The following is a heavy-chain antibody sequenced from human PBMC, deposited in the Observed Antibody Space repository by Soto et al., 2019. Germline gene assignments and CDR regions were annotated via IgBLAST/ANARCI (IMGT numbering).Heavy chain of an antibody. J-gene: IGHJ4*02. Sequence: QVQLRESGPGLVKPSQTLSLTCTVSGGSINSGGYYWNWIRQHPGKGLEWIGYMYYSGSTSYNPFLRSRVIISADTSENHCSLKLSSVTAADTAVYFGARGYRQSGYSSSWVFDYWGQGTLVNVSS. D-gene: IGHD6-13*01. CDR2: MYYSGST. CDR1: GGSINSGGYY. CDR3: ARGYRQSGYSSSWVFDY. V-gene: IGHV4-31*03.